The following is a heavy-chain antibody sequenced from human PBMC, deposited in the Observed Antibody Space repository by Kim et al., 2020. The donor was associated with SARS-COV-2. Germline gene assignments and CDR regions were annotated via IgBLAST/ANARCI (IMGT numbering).Heavy chain of an antibody. CDR3: ARDHYYDSSGYFYYFDY. J-gene: IGHJ4*02. Sequence: VKGRFTISRDNSKNTLYLQMNSLRAEDTAVYYCARDHYYDSSGYFYYFDYWGQGTLVTVSS. D-gene: IGHD3-22*01. V-gene: IGHV3-30*07.